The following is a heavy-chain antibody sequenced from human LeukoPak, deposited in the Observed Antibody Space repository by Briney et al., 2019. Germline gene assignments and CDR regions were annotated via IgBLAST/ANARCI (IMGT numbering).Heavy chain of an antibody. J-gene: IGHJ4*02. CDR3: AKHSHDGSAPYYEVQLDY. CDR2: ISRSGVAT. CDR1: GFIFSNYV. Sequence: GGSLRLSCAGSGFIFSNYVLSWVRQAPGKGLEWVSTISRSGVATYYANSVKGRFTISRDNSKNTVYLQMNSLRAEDTAIYYCAKHSHDGSAPYYEVQLDYWGQGTLVTVSS. D-gene: IGHD3-22*01. V-gene: IGHV3-23*01.